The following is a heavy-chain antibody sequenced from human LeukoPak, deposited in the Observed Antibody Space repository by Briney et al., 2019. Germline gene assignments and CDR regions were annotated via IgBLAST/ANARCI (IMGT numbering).Heavy chain of an antibody. CDR3: ARDSIRYFDWFASEANSYYFDY. D-gene: IGHD3-9*01. CDR1: GYTFTGYY. V-gene: IGHV1-2*02. CDR2: INPNSGGT. Sequence: GASVKVSCKASGYTFTGYYMHWVRQAPGQGLEWMGWINPNSGGTNYAQKFQGRVTMTRDTSISTAYMELSRLRSDDTAVYYCARDSIRYFDWFASEANSYYFDYWGQGTLVTVSS. J-gene: IGHJ4*02.